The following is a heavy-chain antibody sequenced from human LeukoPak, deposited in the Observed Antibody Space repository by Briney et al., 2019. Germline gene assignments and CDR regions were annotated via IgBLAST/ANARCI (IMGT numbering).Heavy chain of an antibody. CDR1: GGSFSGYY. V-gene: IGHV4-34*01. CDR2: INHSGST. J-gene: IGHJ4*02. D-gene: IGHD3-10*01. CDR3: ARASGGSGSYPFDY. Sequence: SETLSLTCAVYGGSFSGYYWSWIRQPPGKGLEWIGEINHSGSTNYNPSLKSRVTISVDTSKTQFSLKLSSVTAADTAVYYCARASGGSGSYPFDYWGQGTLVTVSS.